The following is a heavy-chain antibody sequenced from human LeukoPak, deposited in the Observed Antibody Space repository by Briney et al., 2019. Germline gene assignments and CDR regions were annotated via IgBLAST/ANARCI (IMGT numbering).Heavy chain of an antibody. Sequence: SETQSLTCTVSGGSISSSSYYWGWIRQPPGKGLEWIGSIYYSGSTYYNPSLKSRVTISVDTSKNQFSLKLSSVTAADTAVYYCARTVGKTYYYDSSGYYDYWGQGTLVTVSS. V-gene: IGHV4-39*01. CDR3: ARTVGKTYYYDSSGYYDY. CDR1: GGSISSSSYY. D-gene: IGHD3-22*01. J-gene: IGHJ4*02. CDR2: IYYSGST.